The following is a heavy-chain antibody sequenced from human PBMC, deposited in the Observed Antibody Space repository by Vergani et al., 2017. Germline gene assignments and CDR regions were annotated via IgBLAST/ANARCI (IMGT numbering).Heavy chain of an antibody. D-gene: IGHD4-11*01. CDR1: GGSFTSYH. CDR2: IDHTGRP. V-gene: IGHV4-34*01. Sequence: QVQLQQWGGGLLKPSETLSLTCVVNGGSFTSYHWTWIRQPPGEGLEWVGDIDHTGRPDYNPSLKCRLTMSVDKSRNQFSLTLNSVTATDTAIYFCARVNTETSGHLCYCDYMDVWVQGSAVTVPP. CDR3: ARVNTETSGHLCYCDYMDV. J-gene: IGHJ6*01.